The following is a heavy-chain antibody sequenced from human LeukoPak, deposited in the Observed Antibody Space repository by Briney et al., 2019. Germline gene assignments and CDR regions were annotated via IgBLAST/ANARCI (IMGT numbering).Heavy chain of an antibody. D-gene: IGHD6-13*01. J-gene: IGHJ4*02. V-gene: IGHV3-23*01. CDR2: ISGSGGST. CDR1: GLTFSSYA. Sequence: GGSLRLSCAASGLTFSSYAMSWVRQAPGKGLEWVSAISGSGGSTYYADSVKGRFTISRDNSKNTLYLQMNSLRAEDTAVYYCAKDRAGQQLSFDYWGQGTLVTVSS. CDR3: AKDRAGQQLSFDY.